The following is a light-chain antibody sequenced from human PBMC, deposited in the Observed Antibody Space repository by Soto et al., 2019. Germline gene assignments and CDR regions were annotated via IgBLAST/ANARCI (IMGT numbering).Light chain of an antibody. CDR2: DAS. CDR3: QQYDSSSPT. J-gene: IGKJ2*01. Sequence: DIQMTQSPSTLSASVGDGVTITCRASQNISVWLAWYQQRPGKAPKFLIYDASNLETGVSSRFSGSGSGTELTLTIRSLQPDDFATYYCQQYDSSSPTFGQGTKLEIK. CDR1: QNISVW. V-gene: IGKV1-5*01.